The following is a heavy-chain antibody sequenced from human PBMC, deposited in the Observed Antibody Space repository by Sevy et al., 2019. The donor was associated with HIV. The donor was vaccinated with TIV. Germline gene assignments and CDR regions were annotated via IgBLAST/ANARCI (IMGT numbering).Heavy chain of an antibody. CDR1: GFTFSSYW. CDR3: ARVFTIFDPGMDV. CDR2: IKQEGSEK. V-gene: IGHV3-7*01. J-gene: IGHJ6*02. D-gene: IGHD3-3*01. Sequence: GGSLRLSCAASGFTFSSYWMSWVRQAPGKGLEWVANIKQEGSEKYYVDSVKGRFTISRDNAKNSLYLQMNSLRAEDTAVYYCARVFTIFDPGMDVWGQGTTVTVSS.